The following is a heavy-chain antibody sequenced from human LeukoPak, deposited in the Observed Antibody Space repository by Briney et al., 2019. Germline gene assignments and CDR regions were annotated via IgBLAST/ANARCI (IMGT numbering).Heavy chain of an antibody. CDR2: ISAYNGNT. J-gene: IGHJ4*02. Sequence: GASVKVSCKASGYTFTSYGISWVRQAPGQGLEWMGWISAYNGNTNYAQKLQGRVTMTTDTSTSTAYMELRSLRSDDTAVYYCARDGARHGIAARPDYWGQGTLVTVSS. V-gene: IGHV1-18*01. CDR3: ARDGARHGIAARPDY. D-gene: IGHD6-6*01. CDR1: GYTFTSYG.